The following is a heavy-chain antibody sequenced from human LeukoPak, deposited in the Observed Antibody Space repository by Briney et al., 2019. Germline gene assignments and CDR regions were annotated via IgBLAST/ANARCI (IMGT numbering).Heavy chain of an antibody. CDR1: GFTFSSYS. D-gene: IGHD3-10*01. CDR2: ISSSSSTI. CDR3: ARESGSPDY. V-gene: IGHV3-48*04. J-gene: IGHJ4*02. Sequence: PGGSLRLSCAASGFTFSSYSMNWVRQAPGKGLEWVSYISSSSSTIYYADSVKGRFTISRDNAKNSVYLQVNSLRAEDTALYYCARESGSPDYWGQGTLVTVSS.